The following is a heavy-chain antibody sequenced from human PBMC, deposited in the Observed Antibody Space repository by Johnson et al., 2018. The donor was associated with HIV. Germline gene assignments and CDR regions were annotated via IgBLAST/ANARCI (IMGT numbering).Heavy chain of an antibody. J-gene: IGHJ3*02. D-gene: IGHD6-13*01. Sequence: VQLVESGGGLVKPGGSLRLSCAASGFTFSDYYMSWIRQAPGKGLEWVSYISSSGSTIYYADSVKGRFTISRDNAKNSLYLQMNSLRAEETAVYYCARDPPRVAAASRSDAFDIWGQGTMVTVSS. CDR1: GFTFSDYY. CDR3: ARDPPRVAAASRSDAFDI. V-gene: IGHV3-11*04. CDR2: ISSSGSTI.